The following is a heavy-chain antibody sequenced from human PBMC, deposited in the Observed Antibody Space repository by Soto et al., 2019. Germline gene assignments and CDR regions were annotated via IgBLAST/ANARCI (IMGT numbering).Heavy chain of an antibody. J-gene: IGHJ3*02. CDR1: GFTFSNYW. D-gene: IGHD3-9*01. Sequence: EVQLVESGGGLVQRGGSLRLSCAASGFTFSNYWMHWVRQSPGKGLVWVSRIKTDGSDTHYADSVTGRFTISRDNAKNTLYLQMNSLRDEDTAVYYCARPRTSDWAYDIWGQGTMVIVSS. CDR3: ARPRTSDWAYDI. CDR2: IKTDGSDT. V-gene: IGHV3-74*01.